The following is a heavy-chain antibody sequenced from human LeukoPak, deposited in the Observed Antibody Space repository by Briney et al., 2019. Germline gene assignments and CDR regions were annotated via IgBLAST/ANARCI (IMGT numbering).Heavy chain of an antibody. V-gene: IGHV3-53*01. CDR2: IYSGGST. J-gene: IGHJ4*02. CDR3: AREDSSGSYGY. D-gene: IGHD1-26*01. CDR1: GFTVSSNY. Sequence: GGSLRLSCAASGFTVSSNYMSWVRQAPGKGLEWVSVIYSGGSTYYADSVKGRFTISRDNSKNTLYLQMNSLRAGDTAVYYCAREDSSGSYGYWGQGTLVTVSS.